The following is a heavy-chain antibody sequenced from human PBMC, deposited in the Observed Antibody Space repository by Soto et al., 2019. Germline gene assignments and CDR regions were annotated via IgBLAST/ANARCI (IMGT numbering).Heavy chain of an antibody. CDR2: VSAYNGNT. CDR3: ARGGIAVAGTGLNWFGP. CDR1: GYIFSSYG. J-gene: IGHJ5*02. Sequence: ASVKVSCKASGYIFSSYGISWVRQAPGQGLEWMGWVSAYNGNTNYAQKLQGRVTMTTDTSTSTAYMELRSLRSDDTAVYYCARGGIAVAGTGLNWFGPWGQGTLVTVSS. V-gene: IGHV1-18*01. D-gene: IGHD6-19*01.